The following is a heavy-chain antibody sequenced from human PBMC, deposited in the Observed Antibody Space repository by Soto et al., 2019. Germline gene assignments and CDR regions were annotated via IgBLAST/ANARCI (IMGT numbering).Heavy chain of an antibody. CDR1: GYTFTSYY. CDR3: ARDRIPNWFDP. D-gene: IGHD2-21*01. J-gene: IGHJ5*02. V-gene: IGHV1-46*01. Sequence: ASLKVSCKASGYTFTSYYMHWVRQAPGQGLEWMGIINPSGGSTSYAQKFQGRVTMTRDTSTSTVYMELSSLRSEDTAVYYCARDRIPNWFDPWGQGTLVTVSS. CDR2: INPSGGST.